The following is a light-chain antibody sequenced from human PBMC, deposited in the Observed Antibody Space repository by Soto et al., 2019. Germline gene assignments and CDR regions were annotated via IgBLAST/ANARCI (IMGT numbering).Light chain of an antibody. V-gene: IGKV3-20*01. CDR3: QQYGRPPWT. CDR2: GAS. Sequence: EIVLTQSPGTLSLSPGERATLSCRASQSVSSNYLAWYQQKPGQPPRLLIYGASSRATGIPDRFSVSGSGTDFTLTITRLEPEDFAVYYCQQYGRPPWTFGQGTKVDIK. J-gene: IGKJ1*01. CDR1: QSVSSNY.